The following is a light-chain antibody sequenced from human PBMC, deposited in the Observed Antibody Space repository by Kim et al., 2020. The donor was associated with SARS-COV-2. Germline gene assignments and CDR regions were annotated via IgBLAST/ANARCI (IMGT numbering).Light chain of an antibody. J-gene: IGLJ2*01. CDR3: ISYTGISTMV. CDR2: DVS. CDR1: SMDVAGYNY. Sequence: GPSITISCSGTSMDVAGYNYVSWYQQYPGKAPKLIIYDVSVRPSGVSNRFSGSKSGNTASLTISGLQSEDEADYYCISYTGISTMVFGGGTQLTVL. V-gene: IGLV2-14*03.